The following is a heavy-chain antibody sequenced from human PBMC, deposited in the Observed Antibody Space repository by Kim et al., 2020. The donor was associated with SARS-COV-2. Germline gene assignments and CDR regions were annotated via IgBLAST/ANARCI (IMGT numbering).Heavy chain of an antibody. D-gene: IGHD3-9*01. J-gene: IGHJ5*02. Sequence: SETLSLTCAVYGGSFSGYYWSWIRQPPGKGLEWIGEINHSGSTNYNPSLKSRVTISVDTSKNQFSLKLSSVTAADTAVHYCARGQLVRYFDWLGWFDPWGQGTLVTVSS. V-gene: IGHV4-34*01. CDR1: GGSFSGYY. CDR3: ARGQLVRYFDWLGWFDP. CDR2: INHSGST.